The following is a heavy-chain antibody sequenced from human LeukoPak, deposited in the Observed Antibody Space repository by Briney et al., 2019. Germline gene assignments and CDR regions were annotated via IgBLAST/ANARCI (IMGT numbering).Heavy chain of an antibody. Sequence: SETLSLTCTVSGGSLSSYYWSWVRQPAGKGLEWIGRIYASGSTNYNPSLKSRVTMSVDTSKNQFSLKLTSVTSADTAVYYCASGGYSGYEPDYWGQGTLVTVSS. V-gene: IGHV4-4*07. CDR1: GGSLSSYY. CDR3: ASGGYSGYEPDY. J-gene: IGHJ4*02. D-gene: IGHD5-12*01. CDR2: IYASGST.